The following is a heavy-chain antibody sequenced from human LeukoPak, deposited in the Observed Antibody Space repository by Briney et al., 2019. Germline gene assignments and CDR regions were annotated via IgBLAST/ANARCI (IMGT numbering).Heavy chain of an antibody. CDR1: GFTFSSYA. Sequence: GGSLRLSCAASGFTFSSYAMSWVRQAPGKGLEWVSAISGSGGCTYYADSVKGRFTISRDNSKNTLYLQMNSLRAEDTAVYYCAKAVLLWFGELRYYFDYWGQGTLVTVSS. CDR3: AKAVLLWFGELRYYFDY. V-gene: IGHV3-23*01. J-gene: IGHJ4*02. D-gene: IGHD3-10*01. CDR2: ISGSGGCT.